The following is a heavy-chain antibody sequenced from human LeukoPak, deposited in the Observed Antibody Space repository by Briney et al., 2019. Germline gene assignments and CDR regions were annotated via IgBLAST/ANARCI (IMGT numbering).Heavy chain of an antibody. Sequence: PSETLSLTCAVYGGSFSGYYWSWIRQPPGKGLEWIGEINHSGSTNYNPSLKSRVTISVDTSKNQFSLKLSSVTAADTAVYYCARGGVYDSSGLYYFDYWGQGTLVTVSS. CDR3: ARGGVYDSSGLYYFDY. V-gene: IGHV4-34*01. D-gene: IGHD3-22*01. J-gene: IGHJ4*02. CDR1: GGSFSGYY. CDR2: INHSGST.